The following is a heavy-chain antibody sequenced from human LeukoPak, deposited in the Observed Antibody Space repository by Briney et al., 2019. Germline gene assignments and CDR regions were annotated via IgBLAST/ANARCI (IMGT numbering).Heavy chain of an antibody. J-gene: IGHJ4*02. V-gene: IGHV1-69*06. CDR3: AREFPPAAGVFDY. D-gene: IGHD6-13*01. CDR1: GGTFSSYA. Sequence: GASVKVSCKASGGTFSSYAISWVRQAPGQGLEWMGGIIPIFGTANYAQKFQGRVTITADKSTSTAYMELSSLRSEDTAVYYCAREFPPAAGVFDYWGQGTLVTVSS. CDR2: IIPIFGTA.